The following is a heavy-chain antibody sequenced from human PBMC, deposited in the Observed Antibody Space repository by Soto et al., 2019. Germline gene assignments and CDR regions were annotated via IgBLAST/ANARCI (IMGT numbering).Heavy chain of an antibody. Sequence: EVQLMESGGGLVKPGGSLILSCAASGFSFSDAWMNWVRQAPGKGLEWVGRINTKSDGGTTDYTAPVKGRFVISRDDSRNTLYLQMNSLKTEDTAVYYCTTVSPSDYWGQRTLVTVSS. V-gene: IGHV3-15*07. CDR1: GFSFSDAW. CDR3: TTVSPSDY. CDR2: INTKSDGGTT. J-gene: IGHJ4*02.